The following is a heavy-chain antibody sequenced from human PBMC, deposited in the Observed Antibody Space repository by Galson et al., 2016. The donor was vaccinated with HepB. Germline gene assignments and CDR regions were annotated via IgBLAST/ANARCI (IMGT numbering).Heavy chain of an antibody. V-gene: IGHV3-43D*03. J-gene: IGHJ6*02. D-gene: IGHD6-13*01. Sequence: SLRLSCAASGFTISAYWMSWVRQAPGKGLEWVSLISWDGGSTYYADSVKGRFTISRDNSKNSLYLQMNSLRAEDTALYYCAKDIQRDSSSWYGGIYGMDVWGQGTTVTVSS. CDR2: ISWDGGST. CDR3: AKDIQRDSSSWYGGIYGMDV. CDR1: GFTISAYW.